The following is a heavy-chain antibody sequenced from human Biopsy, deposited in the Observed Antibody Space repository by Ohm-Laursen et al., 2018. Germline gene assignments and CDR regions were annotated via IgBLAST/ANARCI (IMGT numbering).Heavy chain of an antibody. D-gene: IGHD2-15*01. CDR2: IYPGDSDS. V-gene: IGHV5-51*01. Sequence: ESLKISCKGSGYSFGNFWIGWVRQLPGKGLEWMGSIYPGDSDSKYSQSFQGQVTISVDASVSIAYLQWSSLKASDTAMYYCARSSAAGFYFYGMDIWGQGTVVTVSS. CDR3: ARSSAAGFYFYGMDI. J-gene: IGHJ6*02. CDR1: GYSFGNFW.